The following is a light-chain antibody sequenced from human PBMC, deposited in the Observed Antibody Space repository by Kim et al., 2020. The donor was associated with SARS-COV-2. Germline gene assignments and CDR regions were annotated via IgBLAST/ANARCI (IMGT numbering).Light chain of an antibody. CDR2: NAS. J-gene: IGKJ2*01. CDR3: HHYLDVPNT. Sequence: SASLGDRVTIACQASQDINNDLSWYQQQPGKAPRLLIYNASTLKTGVPSRFRGSGSGTDFTLIISSLQPEDIATYFCHHYLDVPNTFGQGTALEI. V-gene: IGKV1-33*01. CDR1: QDINND.